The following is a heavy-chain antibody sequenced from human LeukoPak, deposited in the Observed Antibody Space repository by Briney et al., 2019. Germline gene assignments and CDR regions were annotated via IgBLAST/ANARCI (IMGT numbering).Heavy chain of an antibody. V-gene: IGHV3-21*01. Sequence: GGSLRLSCAASGFTFSSDSMNWVCQAPQGRVEWVSFISSSSNYTYSADSVKGRFTISRDNAKNSLYLQMNSLRAGDTAVYYCARVYGGNSDYWGQGTLVTVSS. CDR1: GFTFSSDS. D-gene: IGHD4-23*01. CDR3: ARVYGGNSDY. J-gene: IGHJ4*02. CDR2: ISSSSNYT.